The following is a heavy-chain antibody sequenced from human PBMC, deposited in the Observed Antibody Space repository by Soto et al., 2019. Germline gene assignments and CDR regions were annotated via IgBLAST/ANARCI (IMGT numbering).Heavy chain of an antibody. CDR2: IHYSGRT. V-gene: IGHV4-59*12. J-gene: IGHJ4*02. CDR3: ARAGPDASVGY. Sequence: SDTLSLTGSVSNGSISGFYCTWIRQPPGKILEWIGYIHYSGRTDYNPSLTSRAAMSVDTSKNQFSLNLKSITAADTAVYYCARAGPDASVGYWGQGTLVTVSS. D-gene: IGHD3-16*01. CDR1: NGSISGFY.